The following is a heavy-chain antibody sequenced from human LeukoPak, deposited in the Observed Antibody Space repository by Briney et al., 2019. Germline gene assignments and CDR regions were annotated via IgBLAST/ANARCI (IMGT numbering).Heavy chain of an antibody. CDR3: GRRVSYYDSSGYSDY. J-gene: IGHJ4*02. CDR2: IYYSGST. D-gene: IGHD3-22*01. Sequence: SQTLSLTRTVSGGSISSGDYYWSWIRQPPGKGLEWIGYIYYSGSTYYNPSLKSRATISVHTTKNHFSLKLSSVTAADRAVVYCGRRVSYYDSSGYSDYWGQGTLVTVSS. CDR1: GGSISSGDYY. V-gene: IGHV4-30-4*08.